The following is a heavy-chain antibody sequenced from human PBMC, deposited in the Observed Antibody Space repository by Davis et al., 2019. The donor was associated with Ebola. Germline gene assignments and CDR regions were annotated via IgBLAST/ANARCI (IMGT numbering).Heavy chain of an antibody. V-gene: IGHV3-74*01. D-gene: IGHD3-10*01. CDR1: GFTFSSYW. Sequence: GESLKISCAASGFTFSSYWMHWVRQAPGKGLVWVSRINSDGSSTSYADSVKGRFTISRDNAKNTAYLQMNSLKTEDTAVYYCTSSGSSFDYWGQGTLVTVSS. CDR2: INSDGSST. CDR3: TSSGSSFDY. J-gene: IGHJ4*01.